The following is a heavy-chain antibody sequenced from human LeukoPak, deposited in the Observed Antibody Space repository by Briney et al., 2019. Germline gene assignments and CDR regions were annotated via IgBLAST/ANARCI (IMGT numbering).Heavy chain of an antibody. CDR2: ISSDSNSI. J-gene: IGHJ4*02. Sequence: GGSLRLSCVASGLNFNSHTMKWVRQAPGKGLEWVSSISSDSNSIYHADSVKGRFTISRDNAKNSLYLQMNSLRADDTAVYYCARDKIVGPTTLDYWGQGTLVTVSS. D-gene: IGHD1-26*01. V-gene: IGHV3-21*01. CDR1: GLNFNSHT. CDR3: ARDKIVGPTTLDY.